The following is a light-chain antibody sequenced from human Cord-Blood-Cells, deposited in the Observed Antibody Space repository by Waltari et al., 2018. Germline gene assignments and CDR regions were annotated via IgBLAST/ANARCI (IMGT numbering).Light chain of an antibody. J-gene: IGLJ1*01. Sequence: QSALTQPASVSGSPGQSITISCTGTSSDVGGYNYASWYQQHPGNAPKLMIYDVSKRPSGVSNRFSGSKSGNTASLTISGLQAEDEADYYCSSYTSSSTFVFGTGTKVTVL. CDR3: SSYTSSSTFV. V-gene: IGLV2-14*01. CDR1: SSDVGGYNY. CDR2: DVS.